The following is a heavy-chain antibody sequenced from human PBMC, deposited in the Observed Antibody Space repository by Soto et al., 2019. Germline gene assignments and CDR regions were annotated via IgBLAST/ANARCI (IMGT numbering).Heavy chain of an antibody. D-gene: IGHD2-15*01. J-gene: IGHJ4*02. V-gene: IGHV1-18*01. Sequence: QVQLVQSGAEVKKPGASVKVSCKASGYTFTSYGISWVRQAPGQGLEWMGWISAYNGNTNYAQKLQGRVTMTTDTSTSTAYMELRSLRSDDTAVYYCASGRDIVVVAAAPDPCDYWSQGTLLTVSS. CDR2: ISAYNGNT. CDR3: ASGRDIVVVAAAPDPCDY. CDR1: GYTFTSYG.